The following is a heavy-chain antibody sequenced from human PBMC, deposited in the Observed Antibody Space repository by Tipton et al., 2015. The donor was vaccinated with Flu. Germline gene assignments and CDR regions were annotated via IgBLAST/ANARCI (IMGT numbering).Heavy chain of an antibody. Sequence: SLRLSCAASGFTFSIYAMSWVRQAPGKGLEWVSAISGSGSTTHYADSVKGRFTISRDNAKNSLYLQMNNLRAEDTAMYYCTRRLVEDWGQGTQVTVSS. V-gene: IGHV3-23*01. J-gene: IGHJ4*02. CDR3: TRRLVED. CDR2: ISGSGSTT. CDR1: GFTFSIYA.